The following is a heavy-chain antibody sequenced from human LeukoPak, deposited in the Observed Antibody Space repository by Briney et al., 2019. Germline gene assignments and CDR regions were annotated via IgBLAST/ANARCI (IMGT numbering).Heavy chain of an antibody. V-gene: IGHV4-59*01. CDR2: LYSSGCT. CDR3: ARGSIYFDN. Sequence: KPSQTLSLTHTVSGGSLRHYYWRWIPEPPAMGLEWIGYLYSSGCTHFSPSLQSRVIISLDTSKNQISLELTSVSAADTAVYYCARGSIYFDNWGQGTLVTVSS. D-gene: IGHD3-3*01. CDR1: GGSLRHYY. J-gene: IGHJ4*02.